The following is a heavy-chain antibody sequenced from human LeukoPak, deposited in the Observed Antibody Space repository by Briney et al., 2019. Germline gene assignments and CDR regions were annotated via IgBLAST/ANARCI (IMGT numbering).Heavy chain of an antibody. V-gene: IGHV1-24*01. J-gene: IGHJ4*02. Sequence: ASVKVSCKVSGYTLTELSMHWVRQAPGKGLEWVGGFDPEDGETIYAQKFQGRVTMTEDTSTDTAYMELSSLRSEDTAVYYCATQDYGDLFTTRFDYWGQGTLVTVSS. CDR1: GYTLTELS. CDR3: ATQDYGDLFTTRFDY. CDR2: FDPEDGET. D-gene: IGHD4-17*01.